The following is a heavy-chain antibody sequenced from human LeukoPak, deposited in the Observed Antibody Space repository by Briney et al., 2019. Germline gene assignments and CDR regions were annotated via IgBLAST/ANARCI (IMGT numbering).Heavy chain of an antibody. CDR3: ERVPSSIAARLGYFDY. D-gene: IGHD6-6*01. J-gene: IGHJ4*02. V-gene: IGHV1-2*02. CDR1: GYTFTGYY. Sequence: GASVKVSCKASGYTFTGYYMHWVRQAPGQGLEWMGWINPNSGGTNYAQKFQGRVTMTRDTSISTAYMELSRLRSDDTAVYYCERVPSSIAARLGYFDYWGQGTLVTVSS. CDR2: INPNSGGT.